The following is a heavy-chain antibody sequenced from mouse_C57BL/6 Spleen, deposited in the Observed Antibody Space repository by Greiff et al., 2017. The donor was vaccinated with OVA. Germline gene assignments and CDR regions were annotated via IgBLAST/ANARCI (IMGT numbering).Heavy chain of an antibody. D-gene: IGHD2-5*01. CDR2: IDPANGDT. V-gene: IGHV14-4*01. Sequence: VQLQQSGAELVRPGASVKLSCTASGFNIKDDYMHWVKQRPEQGLEWIGWIDPANGDTEYASKFQGKATITADTSSNTAYLQLSSLTSEDTAVYYCTTYYSNYYAMDYWGQGTSVTVSS. CDR3: TTYYSNYYAMDY. J-gene: IGHJ4*01. CDR1: GFNIKDDY.